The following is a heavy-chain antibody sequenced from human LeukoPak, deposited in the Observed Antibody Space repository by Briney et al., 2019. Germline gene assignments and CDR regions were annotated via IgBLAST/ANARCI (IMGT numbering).Heavy chain of an antibody. V-gene: IGHV3-66*01. Sequence: PGGSLRLSCAAAGFTVSSSYMSWVRQTPGKGLEWVSIIYSSGSTYYADSLKGRFTISRDNSKNTVYLQMNRLRAEDTAVYYCARVDYDGDYSFWGQGTLVTVSS. CDR3: ARVDYDGDYSF. J-gene: IGHJ4*02. CDR1: GFTVSSSY. CDR2: IYSSGST. D-gene: IGHD4-17*01.